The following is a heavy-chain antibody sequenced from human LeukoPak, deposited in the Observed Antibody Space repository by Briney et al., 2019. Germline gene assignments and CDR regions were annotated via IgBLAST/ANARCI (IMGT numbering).Heavy chain of an antibody. Sequence: SSETLSLTCTVSGGSISSSSYYWGWIRQPPGKGLEWIGSIYYSGSTYYNPSLKSRVTISVDTSKNQFSLKLSSVTAADTAVYYCARDPVYYDSSGYFDAFDIWGQGTMVTVSS. J-gene: IGHJ3*02. V-gene: IGHV4-39*07. CDR1: GGSISSSSYY. CDR2: IYYSGST. CDR3: ARDPVYYDSSGYFDAFDI. D-gene: IGHD3-22*01.